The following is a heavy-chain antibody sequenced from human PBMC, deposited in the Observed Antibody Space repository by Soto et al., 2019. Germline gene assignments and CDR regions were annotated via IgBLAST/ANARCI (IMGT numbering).Heavy chain of an antibody. V-gene: IGHV3-48*02. CDR1: GFTFSSYS. CDR2: ISSSSSTI. D-gene: IGHD1-26*01. J-gene: IGHJ4*02. Sequence: GGSLRLSCAASGFTFSSYSMNWVRQAPGKGLEWVSYISSSSSTIYYADSVKGRFTISRDNAKNSLYLQMNSLRDEDTAVYYCARDLIVGATIVPDYWGQGTXVTVSS. CDR3: ARDLIVGATIVPDY.